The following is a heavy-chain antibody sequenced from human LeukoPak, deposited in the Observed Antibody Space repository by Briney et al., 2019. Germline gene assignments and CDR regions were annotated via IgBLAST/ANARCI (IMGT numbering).Heavy chain of an antibody. CDR3: ARLSGYSNNDAFDI. D-gene: IGHD3-22*01. CDR1: GFTFSSYE. J-gene: IGHJ3*02. V-gene: IGHV3-48*03. CDR2: ISSSGSTI. Sequence: PTGGSLRLSCAASGFTFSSYEMNWVRQAPGKGLEWVSYISSSGSTIYYADSVKGRFTISRDNAKNSLYLQMNSLRAEDTAVYYCARLSGYSNNDAFDIWGQGTMVTVSS.